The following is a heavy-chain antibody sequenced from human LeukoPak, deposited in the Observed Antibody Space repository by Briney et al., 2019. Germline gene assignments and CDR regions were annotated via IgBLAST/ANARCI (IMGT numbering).Heavy chain of an antibody. Sequence: SETLSLTCTVSGGSISSSSYYWGWIRQPPGKGLEWIGSIYYSGSTYYNPSLKSRVTISVDTSKNQFSLKLSSVTAADTAVYYCARESAALPPSYYYYYIDVWGKGTTVTVSS. J-gene: IGHJ6*03. CDR3: ARESAALPPSYYYYYIDV. D-gene: IGHD6-13*01. CDR1: GGSISSSSYY. V-gene: IGHV4-39*07. CDR2: IYYSGST.